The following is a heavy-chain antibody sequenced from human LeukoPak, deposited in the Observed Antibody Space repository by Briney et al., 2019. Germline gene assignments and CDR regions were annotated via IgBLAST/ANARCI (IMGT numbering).Heavy chain of an antibody. V-gene: IGHV3-23*01. Sequence: PGGSLRLSCAASGFTFTTYAMTWVRQAPGKGLEWVSAISSGGGSTYYADSVKGRFTISRDNSKNTLYLQMNSLRVEDTAVYYCANNWNLDYWGQGTLVTVSS. CDR1: GFTFTTYA. CDR2: ISSGGGST. J-gene: IGHJ4*02. CDR3: ANNWNLDY. D-gene: IGHD1-20*01.